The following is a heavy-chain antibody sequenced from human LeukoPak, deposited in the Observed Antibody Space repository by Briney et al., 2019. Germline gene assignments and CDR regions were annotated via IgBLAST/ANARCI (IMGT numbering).Heavy chain of an antibody. J-gene: IGHJ4*02. Sequence: ASVKVSCKASGYTFTNYYIHWVRQAPEQGLEWMAIINPSGGSTSHAQKFQGRVTMTRDTSTSTVYMELSSLRSEDTAVYYCARTGGYSYGDSGHFDYWGQGTLVTVSS. V-gene: IGHV1-46*01. CDR1: GYTFTNYY. D-gene: IGHD5-18*01. CDR3: ARTGGYSYGDSGHFDY. CDR2: INPSGGST.